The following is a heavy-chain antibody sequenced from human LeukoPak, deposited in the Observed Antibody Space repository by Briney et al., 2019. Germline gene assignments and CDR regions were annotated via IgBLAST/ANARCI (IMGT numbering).Heavy chain of an antibody. CDR2: IYYGGST. J-gene: IGHJ5*02. Sequence: SETLSLTCTVSGGSISSSTYYWGWIRQPPGKGLEWIGSIYYGGSTYYNPSLKSRVTISVDTSKNQFSLKLSSVTAADTAVYYCARGAGIYYTTGWTGWFDPWGQGTLVTVTS. V-gene: IGHV4-39*01. D-gene: IGHD6-19*01. CDR1: GGSISSSTYY. CDR3: ARGAGIYYTTGWTGWFDP.